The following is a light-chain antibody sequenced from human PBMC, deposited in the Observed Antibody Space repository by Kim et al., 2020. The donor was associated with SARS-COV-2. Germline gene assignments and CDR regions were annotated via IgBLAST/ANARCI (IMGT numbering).Light chain of an antibody. Sequence: GQYVSISRTGTSSAVGGFNHFSWYQQHPDKAPKVLIYVVSERPSEVPDRFSDSKSGNTASLTVSGLQAEDEAEYYCSSYADSNNLLFGGGTQLTVL. CDR1: SSAVGGFNH. V-gene: IGLV2-8*01. J-gene: IGLJ2*01. CDR3: SSYADSNNLL. CDR2: VVS.